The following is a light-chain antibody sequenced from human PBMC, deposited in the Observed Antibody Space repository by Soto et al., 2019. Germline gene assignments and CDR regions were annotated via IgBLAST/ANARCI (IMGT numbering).Light chain of an antibody. J-gene: IGKJ1*01. Sequence: EIVLPQSPGTLSVSPGERVALSCRASQSVDIDLAWYQQKPGQAPRLLIYGASTRATDMPGRFRGSGAGAEFTLTISSLQSEDSAVYYCQQYRGWPRTFGQGTKVDIK. CDR1: QSVDID. V-gene: IGKV3D-15*01. CDR2: GAS. CDR3: QQYRGWPRT.